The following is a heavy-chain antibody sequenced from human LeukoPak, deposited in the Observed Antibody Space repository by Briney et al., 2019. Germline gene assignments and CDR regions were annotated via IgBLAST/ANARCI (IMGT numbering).Heavy chain of an antibody. J-gene: IGHJ4*02. Sequence: GGSLRLSCAASGFTFSSYGMHWVRQAPGKGLEWVAVISYDGSNKYYADSVKGRFTISRDNSKNTLYLQMNSLRAEGTAVYYCAKEQATTSGYFDYWGQGTLVTVSS. CDR2: ISYDGSNK. D-gene: IGHD3-10*01. CDR3: AKEQATTSGYFDY. CDR1: GFTFSSYG. V-gene: IGHV3-30*18.